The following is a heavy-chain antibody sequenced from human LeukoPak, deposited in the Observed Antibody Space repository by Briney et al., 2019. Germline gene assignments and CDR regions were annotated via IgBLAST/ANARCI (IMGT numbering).Heavy chain of an antibody. CDR3: ARDFAAGCSSTSCYHYENWFDP. Sequence: GASVKVSCKASGYTLTSYAMNWVRQAPGQGLEWMGWINTNTGNPTYAQGFTGRFVFSLDTSVSTAYLQISSLKAEDTAVYYCARDFAAGCSSTSCYHYENWFDPWGQGTLVTVSS. J-gene: IGHJ5*02. D-gene: IGHD2-2*01. CDR2: INTNTGNP. CDR1: GYTLTSYA. V-gene: IGHV7-4-1*02.